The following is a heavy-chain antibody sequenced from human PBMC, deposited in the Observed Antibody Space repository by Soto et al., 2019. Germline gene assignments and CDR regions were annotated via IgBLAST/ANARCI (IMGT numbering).Heavy chain of an antibody. J-gene: IGHJ4*02. V-gene: IGHV1-3*04. CDR2: INTGNGNT. D-gene: IGHD3-10*01. CDR3: ARVESGESWGYYFDY. Sequence: ASVKVSCKASGYTFTSNAMHWVRQAPGQRLEWMGWINTGNGNTKYSKKFQGRVTITRDTSATTAYMELSSLRSEDTAVYYCARVESGESWGYYFDYWGQGTLVTVPS. CDR1: GYTFTSNA.